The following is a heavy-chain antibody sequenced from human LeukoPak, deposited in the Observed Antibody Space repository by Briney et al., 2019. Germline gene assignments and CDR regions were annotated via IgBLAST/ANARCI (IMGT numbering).Heavy chain of an antibody. CDR3: ARHRCSGGSCYPMNWFDP. J-gene: IGHJ5*02. CDR1: GGSISSSSSY. D-gene: IGHD2-15*01. CDR2: IYYGGST. V-gene: IGHV4-39*01. Sequence: KPSETLSLTCTVSGGSISSSSSYWGWVRQPPGKGLEWIGTIYYGGSTYYKPSLKSRVTISVDTSKNQFSLKLSSVTAADTAVYYCARHRCSGGSCYPMNWFDPWGQGTLVTVSS.